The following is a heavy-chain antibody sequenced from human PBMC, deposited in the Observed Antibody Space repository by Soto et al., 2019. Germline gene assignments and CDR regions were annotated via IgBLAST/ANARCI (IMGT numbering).Heavy chain of an antibody. CDR1: GFTFSSYG. V-gene: IGHV3-30*03. CDR2: ISYDGSNK. Sequence: GGSLRLSCAASGFTFSSYGMHWVRQAPGKGLEWVAVISYDGSNKYYADSVKGRFTISRDNSKNTLYLQMNSLRAEDTAVYYCARSGGYPYYFDYWGREPWSPSPQ. CDR3: ARSGGYPYYFDY. J-gene: IGHJ4*02. D-gene: IGHD2-8*02.